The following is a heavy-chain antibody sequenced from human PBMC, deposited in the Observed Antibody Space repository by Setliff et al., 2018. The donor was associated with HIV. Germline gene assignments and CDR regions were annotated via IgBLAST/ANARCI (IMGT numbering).Heavy chain of an antibody. J-gene: IGHJ5*02. CDR1: GFTFSNHW. CDR3: AKDLLASFGEPYPPTANWFDP. D-gene: IGHD3-10*01. Sequence: GGSLRLSCVGSGFTFSNHWMQWVRQAPGKGLVWVSRINYHGSDISYADSVKGRFTISRDNSKNTVYLQMNSLRVEDTAVYYCAKDLLASFGEPYPPTANWFDPWGQGTLVTVSS. V-gene: IGHV3-74*01. CDR2: INYHGSDI.